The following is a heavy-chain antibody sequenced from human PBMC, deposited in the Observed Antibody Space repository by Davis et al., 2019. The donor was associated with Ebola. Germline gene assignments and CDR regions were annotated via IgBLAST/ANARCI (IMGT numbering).Heavy chain of an antibody. CDR2: IKSKTDGGTT. CDR1: GFTFSNAW. J-gene: IGHJ4*02. D-gene: IGHD3-16*01. Sequence: GESLKISCAASGFTFSNAWMSWVRQAPGKGLEWVGRIKSKTDGGTTDYAAPVKGRFTISRDDSKNKLYLQMNSLKTEDTAVYYCTTSDYIWGSLIDYWGQGTLVTVSS. V-gene: IGHV3-15*01. CDR3: TTSDYIWGSLIDY.